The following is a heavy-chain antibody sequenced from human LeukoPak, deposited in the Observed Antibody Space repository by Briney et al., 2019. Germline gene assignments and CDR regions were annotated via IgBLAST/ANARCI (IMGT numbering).Heavy chain of an antibody. Sequence: SETLSLTCTVSDDSISSFYWSWVRQPPGKGLEWIGYISHSGNIVSRSGNTNYNPSLESRVTISVDTSKKQLSLKVTSMTAADTGVYFCARHREIWPRYWFFDLWGRGTLVTVSS. CDR2: ISHSGNIVSRSGNT. CDR3: ARHREIWPRYWFFDL. V-gene: IGHV4-59*08. J-gene: IGHJ2*01. CDR1: DDSISSFY.